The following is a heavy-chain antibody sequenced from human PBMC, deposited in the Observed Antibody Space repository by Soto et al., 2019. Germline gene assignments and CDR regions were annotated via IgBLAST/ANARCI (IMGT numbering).Heavy chain of an antibody. V-gene: IGHV1-2*02. CDR2: INPNSGGT. CDR1: GYTFTGYY. Sequence: ASVKVSCNASGYTFTGYYMHWVRQAPGQGLEWMGWINPNSGGTNYAQKFQGRVIMTRDTSLSTAYMELSRLRSDDTAVYHCARDQCTNGVCHAFFDYWCRGTLVTVSS. J-gene: IGHJ4*02. CDR3: ARDQCTNGVCHAFFDY. D-gene: IGHD2-8*01.